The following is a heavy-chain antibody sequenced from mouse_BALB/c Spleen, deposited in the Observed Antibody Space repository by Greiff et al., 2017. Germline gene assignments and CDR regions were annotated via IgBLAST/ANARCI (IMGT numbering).Heavy chain of an antibody. Sequence: VQLKESGPELVKPGASVKMSCKASGYTFTSYVMHWVKQKPGQGLEWIGYINPYNDGTKYNEKFKGKATLTSDKSSSTAYMELSSLTSEDSAVYYWARGGDYETSYYYAMDYWGQGTSVTVSS. V-gene: IGHV1-14*01. CDR3: ARGGDYETSYYYAMDY. CDR1: GYTFTSYV. CDR2: INPYNDGT. D-gene: IGHD2-4*01. J-gene: IGHJ4*01.